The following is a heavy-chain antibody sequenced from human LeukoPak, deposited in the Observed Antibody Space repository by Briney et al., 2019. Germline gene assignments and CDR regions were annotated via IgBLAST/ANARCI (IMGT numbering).Heavy chain of an antibody. Sequence: PGGSLRLSCAASGFTFSSYSMNWVRQAPGKGLEWVSSISSRSSYIYYADSVKGRFTISRDNAKNSLYLQMNSLRAEDTAVYYCARDPQYDFWSGYYYYYYYYMDVWGKGTTVTVSS. CDR1: GFTFSSYS. J-gene: IGHJ6*03. V-gene: IGHV3-21*01. CDR2: ISSRSSYI. D-gene: IGHD3-3*01. CDR3: ARDPQYDFWSGYYYYYYYYMDV.